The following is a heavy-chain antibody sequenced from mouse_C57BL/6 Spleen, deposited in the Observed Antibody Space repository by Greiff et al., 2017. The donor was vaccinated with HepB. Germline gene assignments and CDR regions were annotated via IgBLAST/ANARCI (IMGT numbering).Heavy chain of an antibody. CDR3: ARGDGNYAMDY. J-gene: IGHJ4*01. D-gene: IGHD2-1*01. CDR2: ISSGSSTI. CDR1: GFTFSDYG. V-gene: IGHV5-17*01. Sequence: EVQGVESGGGLVKPGGSLKLSCAASGFTFSDYGMHWVRQAPEKGLEWVAYISSGSSTIYYADTVKGRFTITRDNAKNTLFLQMTSLRSEDTAMYYCARGDGNYAMDYWGQGTSVTVSS.